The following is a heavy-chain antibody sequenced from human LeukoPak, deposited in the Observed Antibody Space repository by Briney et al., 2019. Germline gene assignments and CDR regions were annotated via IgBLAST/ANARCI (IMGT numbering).Heavy chain of an antibody. V-gene: IGHV5-51*01. CDR1: GYTFTSFW. J-gene: IGHJ4*02. Sequence: GAALQISCKSSGYTFTSFWIGWGRRMPGKGVGWMGIIYPGDCDTRYSPSFQGQVTISADKSIGTAYLHWSSLKASDTAMYYCARQSLRGVSYFAFWGQGTLVTVSS. CDR3: ARQSLRGVSYFAF. D-gene: IGHD3-10*01. CDR2: IYPGDCDT.